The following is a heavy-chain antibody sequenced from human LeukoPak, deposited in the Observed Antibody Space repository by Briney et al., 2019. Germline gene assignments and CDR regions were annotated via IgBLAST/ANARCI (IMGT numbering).Heavy chain of an antibody. D-gene: IGHD6-19*01. CDR2: ISGSGGST. CDR3: AKGRLALVAGTSFDY. CDR1: GFTFSSYA. V-gene: IGHV3-23*01. Sequence: GGSLRLSCAASGFTFSSYAMSWVRQAPGKGLEWVSAISGSGGSTYYADSVEGRFTISRDNSKNTLYLQMNSLRAEDTAVYYCAKGRLALVAGTSFDYWGQGTLVTVSS. J-gene: IGHJ4*02.